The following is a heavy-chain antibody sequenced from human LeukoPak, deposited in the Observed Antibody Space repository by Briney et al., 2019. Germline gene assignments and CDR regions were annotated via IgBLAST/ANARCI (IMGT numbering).Heavy chain of an antibody. CDR1: GGSFSGYY. J-gene: IGHJ4*02. D-gene: IGHD5-18*01. V-gene: IGHV4-34*01. CDR3: ARGKVSRGYSYGLSYFDY. Sequence: SETLSLTCAVYGGSFSGYYWSWIRQPPGKGLEWIGEINHSGSTNYNPSLKSRVTISVDTSKNQFSLKLSSVTAADTAVYYCARGKVSRGYSYGLSYFDYWGQGTLVTVSS. CDR2: INHSGST.